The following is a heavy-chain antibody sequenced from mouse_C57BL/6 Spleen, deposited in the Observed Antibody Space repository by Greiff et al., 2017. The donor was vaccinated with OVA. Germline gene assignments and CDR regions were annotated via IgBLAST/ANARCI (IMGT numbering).Heavy chain of an antibody. Sequence: VQLQQPGAELVKPGASVKLSCKASGYTFTSYWMHWVKQRPGQGLEWIGMINPNSGSTNCTEKFKSKATLTVDKSSSTAYMQLSSLTSEDSAVYYCARAGAYDGYEGYYWGQGTTLTVSS. CDR2: INPNSGST. CDR3: ARAGAYDGYEGYY. J-gene: IGHJ2*01. V-gene: IGHV1-64*01. CDR1: GYTFTSYW. D-gene: IGHD2-3*01.